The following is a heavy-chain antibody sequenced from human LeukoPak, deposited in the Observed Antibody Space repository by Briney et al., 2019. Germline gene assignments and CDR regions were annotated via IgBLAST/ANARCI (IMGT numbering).Heavy chain of an antibody. Sequence: PSETLSLTCIVSRGSTNGHYWSWIRQPPGKGLEWIGHIYFNGSTKYNPSLMSRVTISIDTSMNFFSLKVTSVTTADTAVYYCARGGTYSDYWGQGTLVTVSS. CDR3: ARGGTYSDY. CDR2: IYFNGST. CDR1: RGSTNGHY. J-gene: IGHJ4*02. V-gene: IGHV4-59*11.